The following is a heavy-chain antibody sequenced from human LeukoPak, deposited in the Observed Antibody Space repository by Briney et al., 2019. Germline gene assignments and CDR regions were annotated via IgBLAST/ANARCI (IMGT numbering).Heavy chain of an antibody. V-gene: IGHV3-23*01. D-gene: IGHD3-22*01. CDR2: ISGSGGST. CDR1: GFTFSSYA. J-gene: IGHJ4*02. CDR3: AKAREFWRITMIVPDY. Sequence: GGSLRLSCAASGFTFSSYAMSWVRQAPGKGLEWVSAISGSGGSTYYADSVKGRFTISRDNSKNTLYLQMNSLRAEDTAVYYCAKAREFWRITMIVPDYGGQGTLVTVSS.